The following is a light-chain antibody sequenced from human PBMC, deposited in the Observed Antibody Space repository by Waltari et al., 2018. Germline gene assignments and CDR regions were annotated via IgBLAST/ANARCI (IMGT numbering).Light chain of an antibody. CDR2: DVN. V-gene: IGLV2-23*02. CDR3: CSFADSSASWV. Sequence: QSALTQPASVSGSPGQSITISCTGTSSDVGTYDLVSWYQQHPGKAPKLRIHDVNKRPSGVSPRFSGSKSGNTASLTISGLQAEDDADYYCCSFADSSASWVFGGGTKLTVL. J-gene: IGLJ3*02. CDR1: SSDVGTYDL.